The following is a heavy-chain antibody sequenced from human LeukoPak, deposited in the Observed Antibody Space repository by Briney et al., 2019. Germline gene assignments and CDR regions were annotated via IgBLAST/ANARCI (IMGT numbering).Heavy chain of an antibody. J-gene: IGHJ4*02. V-gene: IGHV3-74*01. CDR1: GFSFSNYG. CDR2: INSDETGT. Sequence: GGSLTLSCAASGFSFSNYGMHWVRKAPGEGLGWVARINSDETGTSYADSVKGRFTISRDNAENTLYLQMNSLRAEDTAVYYCARDGSLPDYWGQGTLVTVSS. CDR3: ARDGSLPDY.